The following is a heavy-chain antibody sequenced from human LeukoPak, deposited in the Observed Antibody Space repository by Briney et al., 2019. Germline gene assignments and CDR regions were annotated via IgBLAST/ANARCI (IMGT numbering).Heavy chain of an antibody. J-gene: IGHJ4*02. Sequence: SETLSLTCAVYGGSFSGYYWSWIRQPPGKGLEWIGEINHSGSTNYNPSLKSRVTISVDTSKNQFSLKLSSVTAADTAVYYCARAGRYCSSTSCWFDYWGQGTLVTVSS. CDR2: INHSGST. D-gene: IGHD2-2*01. CDR3: ARAGRYCSSTSCWFDY. V-gene: IGHV4-34*01. CDR1: GGSFSGYY.